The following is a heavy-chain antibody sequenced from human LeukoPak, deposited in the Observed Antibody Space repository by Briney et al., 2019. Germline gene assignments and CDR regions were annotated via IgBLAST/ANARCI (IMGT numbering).Heavy chain of an antibody. CDR3: AKPGGWYEEESDAFDI. J-gene: IGHJ3*02. V-gene: IGHV3-53*01. CDR2: IYSDGRT. D-gene: IGHD6-19*01. CDR1: GFTISSNY. Sequence: PGGSLRLSCAVSGFTISSNYMSWVRQAPGKELEWVSVIYSDGRTHYADSVKGRFTISRDNSKNTLFLQMNSLRAEDTAVYYCAKPGGWYEEESDAFDIWGQGTMVTVSS.